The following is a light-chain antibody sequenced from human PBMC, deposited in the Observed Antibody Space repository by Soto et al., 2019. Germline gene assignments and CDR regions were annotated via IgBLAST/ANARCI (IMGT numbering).Light chain of an antibody. CDR3: QQYGSSIT. Sequence: EIVLTQSPGTLSLSPGERATLPCRASQSAKSSYLAWYQHKPGQAPRLLIYGTSSRATGIPDRFSGSGSGTDFTLTISRLEPEDFAVYYCQQYGSSITFGQGTLLEIK. CDR1: QSAKSSY. V-gene: IGKV3-20*01. J-gene: IGKJ5*01. CDR2: GTS.